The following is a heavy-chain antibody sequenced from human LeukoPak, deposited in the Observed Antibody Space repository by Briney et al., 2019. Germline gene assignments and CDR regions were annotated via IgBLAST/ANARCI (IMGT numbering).Heavy chain of an antibody. CDR1: GYSFSTYW. CDR3: ARVPCTGGSCSRTFDY. J-gene: IGHJ4*02. D-gene: IGHD2-8*02. Sequence: KVGESLKISCKGSGYSFSTYWIGWVRQMPGKGLEWMGLINAADSDTRYSPSFQGQVLISVDKSLSTAYLQWGNLKATDTAFYYCARVPCTGGSCSRTFDYWGRGTLVTVYS. V-gene: IGHV5-51*01. CDR2: INAADSDT.